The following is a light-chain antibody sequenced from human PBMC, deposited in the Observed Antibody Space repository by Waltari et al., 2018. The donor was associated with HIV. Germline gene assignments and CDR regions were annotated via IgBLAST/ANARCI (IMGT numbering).Light chain of an antibody. CDR2: GAS. J-gene: IGKJ2*01. CDR3: QQYGASPYT. Sequence: EIALTQSPATLTLSPGERATLSCRASQSVSSSYLACYQQKPGQAPRLLIYGASNRATDIPDRFSGSGSGTDFTLTISRLEPEDSAVYCCQQYGASPYTFGLGTKLEI. V-gene: IGKV3-20*01. CDR1: QSVSSSY.